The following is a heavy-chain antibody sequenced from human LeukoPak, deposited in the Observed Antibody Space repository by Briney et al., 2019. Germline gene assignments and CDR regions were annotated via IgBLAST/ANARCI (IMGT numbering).Heavy chain of an antibody. Sequence: GGSLRLSCVTSGFTFSSYGVHWVRQAPGKGLEWVSSISSSSSYIYYADSVKGRFTISRDNAKNSLYLQMNSLRAEDTAVYYCARDSSSWSLDYWGQGTLVTVSS. D-gene: IGHD6-13*01. V-gene: IGHV3-21*01. CDR1: GFTFSSYG. CDR2: ISSSSSYI. CDR3: ARDSSSWSLDY. J-gene: IGHJ4*02.